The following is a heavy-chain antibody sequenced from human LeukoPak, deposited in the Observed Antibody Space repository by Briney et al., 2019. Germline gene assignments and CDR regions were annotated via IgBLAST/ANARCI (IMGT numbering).Heavy chain of an antibody. V-gene: IGHV3-30*18. Sequence: GGSPRLSCAASGFTFSSYGMHWVRQAPGKGLEWVAVISYDGSNKYYADSVKGRFTISRDNSKNTLYLQMNSLRAEDTAVYYCAKDGDSGSYRNKFSLDYWGQGTLVTVSS. D-gene: IGHD1-26*01. CDR1: GFTFSSYG. J-gene: IGHJ4*02. CDR2: ISYDGSNK. CDR3: AKDGDSGSYRNKFSLDY.